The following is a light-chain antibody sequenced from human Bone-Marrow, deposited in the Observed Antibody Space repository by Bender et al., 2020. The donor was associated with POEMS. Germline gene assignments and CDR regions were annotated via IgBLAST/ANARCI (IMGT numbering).Light chain of an antibody. V-gene: IGLV2-14*01. Sequence: QSALTQPASVSGSPGQSITISCTGTSTDVGGYNYVSWYQQHPGKAPKPMIYDVNDRPSGVSNRFSGSKSGNTASLTISGLQAEDEADYYCQAWDSSTRSVFGAGTKVTVL. J-gene: IGLJ1*01. CDR1: STDVGGYNY. CDR2: DVN. CDR3: QAWDSSTRSV.